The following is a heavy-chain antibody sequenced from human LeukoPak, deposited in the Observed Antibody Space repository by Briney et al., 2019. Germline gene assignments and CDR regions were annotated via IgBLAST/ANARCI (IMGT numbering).Heavy chain of an antibody. V-gene: IGHV3-21*01. CDR2: ISGSGSYI. Sequence: GGSLRLSCAASGFSFSTYTMNWARQAPGKGLEWVSSISGSGSYIYHADSVKGRFTISRDNAKNSLYLQMNSLRAEDTAIYYCASHFWNYYRIDYWGQGILVTVSS. CDR3: ASHFWNYYRIDY. J-gene: IGHJ4*02. CDR1: GFSFSTYT. D-gene: IGHD3-3*02.